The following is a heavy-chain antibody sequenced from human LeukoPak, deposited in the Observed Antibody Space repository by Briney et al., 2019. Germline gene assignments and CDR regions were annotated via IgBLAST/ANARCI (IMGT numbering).Heavy chain of an antibody. CDR2: ISYSGST. Sequence: SETLSLTCTVSGGSISSYYWSCIRQPPGKGLEWIGYISYSGSTNYNPSLKSRVTISVDTSKNQFSLKLSSVTAADTAVYYCAREVPPVNSGYYVFDYWGQGTLVTVPS. V-gene: IGHV4-59*01. CDR3: AREVPPVNSGYYVFDY. CDR1: GGSISSYY. D-gene: IGHD3-22*01. J-gene: IGHJ4*02.